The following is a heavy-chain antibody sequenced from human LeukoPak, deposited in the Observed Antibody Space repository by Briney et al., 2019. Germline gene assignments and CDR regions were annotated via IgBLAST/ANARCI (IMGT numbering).Heavy chain of an antibody. V-gene: IGHV1-2*02. CDR1: GYTFTDYY. CDR2: INPNGGGT. D-gene: IGHD2-15*01. CDR3: ARDTCNGGRCFNWFDP. Sequence: ASVKVSCKASGYTFTDYYMRWVRQAPGQGLEWMGWINPNGGGTNYAQNFQGRVTMTRDTSISTAYMELSSLRSDDTAVYYCARDTCNGGRCFNWFDPWGQGTLVTVSS. J-gene: IGHJ5*02.